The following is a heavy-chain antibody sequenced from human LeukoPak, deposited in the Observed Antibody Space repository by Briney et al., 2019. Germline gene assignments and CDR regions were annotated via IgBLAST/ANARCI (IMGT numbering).Heavy chain of an antibody. D-gene: IGHD2-8*02. Sequence: PGGSLRLSCAASGFTVSSNYMSWVRQAPGKGQEWVSVIYSGGSTYYADSVKGRFTISRDNSKNTLYLQMNSLRAEDTAVYYCAREAWSDDAFDIWGQGTMVTVSS. CDR2: IYSGGST. V-gene: IGHV3-66*01. J-gene: IGHJ3*02. CDR3: AREAWSDDAFDI. CDR1: GFTVSSNY.